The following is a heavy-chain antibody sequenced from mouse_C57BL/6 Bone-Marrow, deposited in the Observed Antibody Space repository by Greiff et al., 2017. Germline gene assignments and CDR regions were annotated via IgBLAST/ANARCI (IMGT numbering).Heavy chain of an antibody. J-gene: IGHJ2*01. CDR3: ARGGLLLRWPYYFDY. CDR1: GYTFTSYW. CDR2: IDPNSGGT. Sequence: QVQLQQPGAELVKPGASVKLSCKASGYTFTSYWMHWVKQRPGRGLEWIGRIDPNSGGTKYNEKFKSKATLTVDKPSSTAYMQLSSLPSEDSAVYSCARGGLLLRWPYYFDYWGQGTTLTVSS. V-gene: IGHV1-72*01. D-gene: IGHD1-1*01.